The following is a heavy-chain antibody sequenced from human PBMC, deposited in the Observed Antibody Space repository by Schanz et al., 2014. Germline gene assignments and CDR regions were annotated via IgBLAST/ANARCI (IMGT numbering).Heavy chain of an antibody. V-gene: IGHV3-23*04. CDR2: INTGGDST. Sequence: EVQLVESGGGLVQPGGSLRLSCAASGFTFSTYAMAWVRQAPGKGLEWVSSINTGGDSTYYADSVKGRFTISRDNAKNSLFLQMNSLRPEDTAVYYCARGRVLESWGQGTLVTVSS. CDR3: ARGRVLES. J-gene: IGHJ5*02. D-gene: IGHD1-1*01. CDR1: GFTFSTYA.